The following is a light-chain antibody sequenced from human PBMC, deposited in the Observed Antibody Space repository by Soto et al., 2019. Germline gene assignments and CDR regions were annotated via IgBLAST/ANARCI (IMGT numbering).Light chain of an antibody. CDR2: GNS. J-gene: IGLJ1*01. CDR1: SSNIGAGYD. Sequence: QSALTQPPSVSGAPGRRVTISCTGSSSNIGAGYDVHWYQQLPGTAPKLLIYGNSNRPSGVPDRFSGSKSGTSASLAITGLQAEDEADYYCQSYDSSLSGGVFGTGTKVTVL. CDR3: QSYDSSLSGGV. V-gene: IGLV1-40*01.